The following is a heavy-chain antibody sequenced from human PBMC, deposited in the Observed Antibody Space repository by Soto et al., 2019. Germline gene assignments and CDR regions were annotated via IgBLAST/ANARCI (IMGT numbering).Heavy chain of an antibody. CDR1: GYTFTNYA. CDR2: ISAYSDRT. CDR3: ARDRDYYYDNSDKYHYHYAMDV. D-gene: IGHD3-22*01. V-gene: IGHV1-18*04. Sequence: QVQLVQSGTEVKKPGASVKVSCKASGYTFTNYAISWVRQAPGQGLEWMGWISAYSDRTNYAQNFQGRVTMTTDTATSTAYMEVRSLRSDDTAVYYCARDRDYYYDNSDKYHYHYAMDVWGQGTTVTISS. J-gene: IGHJ6*02.